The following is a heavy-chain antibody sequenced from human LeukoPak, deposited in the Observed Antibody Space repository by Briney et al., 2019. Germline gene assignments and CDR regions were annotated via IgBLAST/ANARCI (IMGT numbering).Heavy chain of an antibody. CDR2: IYTSGST. J-gene: IGHJ4*02. D-gene: IGHD3-9*01. CDR1: GGSISSYY. Sequence: PSETLSLTCTVSGGSISSYYWSWIRQPAGKGLEWIGRIYTSGSTNYKPSLKSRVTMSVDTSKNQFSLKLSSVTAADTAVYYCARDAYFNWAYYFDYWGQGTLVTVSS. V-gene: IGHV4-4*07. CDR3: ARDAYFNWAYYFDY.